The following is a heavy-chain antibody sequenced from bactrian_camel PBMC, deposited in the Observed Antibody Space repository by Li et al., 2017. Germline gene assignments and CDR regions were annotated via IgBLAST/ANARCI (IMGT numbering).Heavy chain of an antibody. Sequence: HVQLVESGGGLVQPGGSLRLSCVASGPLSAYCMAWFRQAPGKQREGVAGIDSDGTTSYTDSVKDRFTLSVDNAKNTVYLQMNSLKHEDTALYYCARGGYGGGMGYWGQGTQVTVS. J-gene: IGHJ6*01. V-gene: IGHV3S53*01. D-gene: IGHD6*01. CDR3: ARGGYGGGMGY. CDR2: IDSDGTT. CDR1: GPLSAYC.